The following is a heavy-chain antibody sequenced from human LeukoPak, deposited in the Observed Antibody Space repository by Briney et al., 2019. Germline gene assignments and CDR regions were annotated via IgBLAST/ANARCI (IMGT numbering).Heavy chain of an antibody. Sequence: GGSLRLSCAASGFTFSNYGMHWVRQAPGKGLEWVAVISYDGSNKYYADSVKGRFTISRDNSKSTLYLQMNSLRVEDTAVYYCGKASGQQPVDYWGQGTLVTVSS. CDR2: ISYDGSNK. CDR1: GFTFSNYG. J-gene: IGHJ4*02. CDR3: GKASGQQPVDY. V-gene: IGHV3-30*18. D-gene: IGHD3-10*01.